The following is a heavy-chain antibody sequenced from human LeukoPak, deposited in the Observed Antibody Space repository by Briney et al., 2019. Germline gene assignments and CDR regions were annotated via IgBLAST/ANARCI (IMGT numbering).Heavy chain of an antibody. CDR2: IYYSGST. Sequence: SETLSLTCTVSGGSISSCSYYWGWIRQPPGKGLEWIGSIYYSGSTYYNPSLKSRVTISVDTSKNQFSLKLSSVTAADTAVYYCARHGAVVAANPFDYWGQGTLVTVSS. CDR3: ARHGAVVAANPFDY. V-gene: IGHV4-39*01. D-gene: IGHD2-15*01. J-gene: IGHJ4*02. CDR1: GGSISSCSYY.